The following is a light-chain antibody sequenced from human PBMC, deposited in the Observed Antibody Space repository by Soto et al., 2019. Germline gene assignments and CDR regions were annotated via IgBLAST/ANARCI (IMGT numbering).Light chain of an antibody. CDR1: SGSVSTDSF. CDR3: VLYLGGGIWV. CDR2: STN. J-gene: IGLJ3*02. Sequence: QTVVTQEPSFSVSPGGTVTLTCGLSSGSVSTDSFPSWFQQTPGQAPRTLMYSTNIRSSGVPDRFSGFMLGNKAALTITGAQADDDSDYYCVLYLGGGIWVFGGVTDVTVL. V-gene: IGLV8-61*01.